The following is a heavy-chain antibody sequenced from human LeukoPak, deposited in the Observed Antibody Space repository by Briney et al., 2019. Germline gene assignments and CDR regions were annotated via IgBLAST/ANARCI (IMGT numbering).Heavy chain of an antibody. CDR3: TREVGSYLASDYYYYMDV. J-gene: IGHJ6*03. CDR2: IRSKVYGGTT. V-gene: IGHV3-49*04. Sequence: GGSLRLSCTTSGFIFGDYAMNWVRQAPGKGLEWVGFIRSKVYGGTTEYAASVKGRLTISKDDSKSIAYLQMSGLKIEDTAVYYCTREVGSYLASDYYYYMDVWGKGTTVTISS. CDR1: GFIFGDYA. D-gene: IGHD1-26*01.